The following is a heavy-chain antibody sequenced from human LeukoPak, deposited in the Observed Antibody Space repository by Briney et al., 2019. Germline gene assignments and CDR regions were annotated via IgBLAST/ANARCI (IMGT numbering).Heavy chain of an antibody. CDR3: ARGPFTVSYDAFDI. V-gene: IGHV1-2*04. CDR2: INPNSGGT. Sequence: ASVKVSCKASGYTFTGYYMHWVRQAPGQGLEWMGWINPNSGGTNYAQKFQGWVTMTRDTSISTAYMELSRLRSDDTAVYYCARGPFTVSYDAFDIWGQGTMVTVSS. D-gene: IGHD4-17*01. CDR1: GYTFTGYY. J-gene: IGHJ3*02.